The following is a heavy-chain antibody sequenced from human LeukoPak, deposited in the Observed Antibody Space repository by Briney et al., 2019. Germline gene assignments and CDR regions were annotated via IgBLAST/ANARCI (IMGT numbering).Heavy chain of an antibody. Sequence: ASVKVSCKASGDTFSRYAISWVRQAPGRGLEWMGRIIPSLDIPNYPQKFQGRVTITADKSTSTAYMEVRSLGSEDTAVYYCARSVGGATTPRFDYWGQGTLVTVSS. CDR1: GDTFSRYA. J-gene: IGHJ4*02. V-gene: IGHV1-69*04. CDR3: ARSVGGATTPRFDY. CDR2: IIPSLDIP. D-gene: IGHD1-26*01.